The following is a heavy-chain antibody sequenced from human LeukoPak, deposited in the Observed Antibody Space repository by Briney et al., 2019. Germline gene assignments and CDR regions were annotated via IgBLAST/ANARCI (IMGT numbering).Heavy chain of an antibody. V-gene: IGHV3-33*01. CDR1: GFTFSTYG. Sequence: GGSLRLSCAASGFTFSTYGMHWVRQAPGKGLEWVAVIWFDGSNKYYADSVKGRFTISRDNSKKTLYLQMNSLRAEDTAVYYCARDQAAMKSYYYYGMDVWGKGTTVTVSS. CDR3: ARDQAAMKSYYYYGMDV. J-gene: IGHJ6*04. D-gene: IGHD5-18*01. CDR2: IWFDGSNK.